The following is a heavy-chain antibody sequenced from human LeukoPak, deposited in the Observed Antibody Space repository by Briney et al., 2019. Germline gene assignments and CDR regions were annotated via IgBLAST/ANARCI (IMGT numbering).Heavy chain of an antibody. CDR2: INPNSGGT. V-gene: IGHV1-2*02. D-gene: IGHD3-10*01. J-gene: IGHJ4*02. CDR1: GYTFTSNY. Sequence: ASVKVSCKAFGYTFTSNYMHWVRQAPGQGLEWMGWINPNSGGTNYAQKFQGRVTMTRDTSISTAYMELSRLRSDDTAVYYCARDWFGELCPDYWGQGTLVTVSS. CDR3: ARDWFGELCPDY.